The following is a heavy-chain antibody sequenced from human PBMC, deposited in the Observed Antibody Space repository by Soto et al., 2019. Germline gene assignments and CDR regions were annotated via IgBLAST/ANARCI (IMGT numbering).Heavy chain of an antibody. CDR3: AHRVLRAVFGLVTTTAIYFDF. D-gene: IGHD3-3*01. CDR2: IYWDDDK. V-gene: IGHV2-5*02. CDR1: GFSLTTSGVG. J-gene: IGHJ4*02. Sequence: QITLNESGPTGVKPTETLTLTCTFSGFSLTTSGVGVGWVRQSPGKAPEWLAFIYWDDDKRYSTSLKSRLTITKDPSKNQVVLTMANVDPADTATYYCAHRVLRAVFGLVTTTAIYFDFWGQGTPVVVSS.